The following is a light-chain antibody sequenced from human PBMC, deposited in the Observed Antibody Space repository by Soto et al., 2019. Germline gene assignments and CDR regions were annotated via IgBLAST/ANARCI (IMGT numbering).Light chain of an antibody. J-gene: IGKJ1*01. Sequence: ETVMTESPDTLSMSPGERATLSCRASQSVSDNLDWYEQSTGQGHRLLIYGASTRATGIPARFSAILYGTVGTITLRSLQSEDGEVYYGQQYKHWPHTFGQGTKVDIK. CDR2: GAS. CDR3: QQYKHWPHT. V-gene: IGKV3-15*01. CDR1: QSVSDN.